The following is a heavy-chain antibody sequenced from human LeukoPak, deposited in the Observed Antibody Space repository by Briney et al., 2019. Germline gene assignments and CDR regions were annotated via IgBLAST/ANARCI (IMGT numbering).Heavy chain of an antibody. J-gene: IGHJ4*02. CDR1: GFTFSDYY. V-gene: IGHV3-11*01. CDR3: ARGADYDSSGPHDY. CDR2: ISSSGSII. Sequence: GGSLRLSCAASGFTFSDYYMSWIRQAPGQGLEWVSYISSSGSIIYYADSVKGRFTISRDNSKNTLYLQMNSLRAEDTALYHCARGADYDSSGPHDYWGQGTLVTVSS. D-gene: IGHD3-22*01.